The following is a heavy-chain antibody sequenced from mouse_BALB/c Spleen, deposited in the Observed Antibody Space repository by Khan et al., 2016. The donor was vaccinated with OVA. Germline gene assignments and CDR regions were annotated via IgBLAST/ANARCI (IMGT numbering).Heavy chain of an antibody. Sequence: QVQLQQPGAELVKAGASVKMSCKASGYTFTSYWMHWVKQRLGQGLEWFAETNPTNGRTYYNETFQSKATLTVDKYSSTAYRRLSGATVEDSAVFDCARIKKIVATYSDYWGQGTTLTDSS. CDR3: ARIKKIVATYSDY. J-gene: IGHJ2*01. CDR1: GYTFTSYW. D-gene: IGHD1-1*01. V-gene: IGHV1S81*02. CDR2: TNPTNGRT.